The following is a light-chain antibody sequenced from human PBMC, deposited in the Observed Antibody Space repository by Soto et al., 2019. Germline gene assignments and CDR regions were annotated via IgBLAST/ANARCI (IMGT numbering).Light chain of an antibody. CDR3: SSYTSSSTYV. V-gene: IGLV2-14*01. Sequence: QYALTQPASVSGSPGQSITISCTGTSSDVGGYNYVSWYQQHPGKAPKLMIYEVSNRFSGSKSGNTASLTISGLQAEDEADYYCSSYTSSSTYVFGTGTKVTVL. CDR2: EV. CDR1: SSDVGGYNY. J-gene: IGLJ1*01.